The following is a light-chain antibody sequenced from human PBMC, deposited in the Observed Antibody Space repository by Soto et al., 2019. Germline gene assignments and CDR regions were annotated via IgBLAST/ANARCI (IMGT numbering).Light chain of an antibody. CDR3: CSYAGSSTFI. V-gene: IGLV2-23*03. CDR1: SSDVGSYNL. Sequence: QSALTQPASVSGSPGQSITISCTGTSSDVGSYNLVSWYQQHPGKAPKLMIYEGSKRPSGVSNRFSGSKSGNTASLTISGLQAEDEADYSCCSYAGSSTFIFGGGTKLTFL. CDR2: EGS. J-gene: IGLJ2*01.